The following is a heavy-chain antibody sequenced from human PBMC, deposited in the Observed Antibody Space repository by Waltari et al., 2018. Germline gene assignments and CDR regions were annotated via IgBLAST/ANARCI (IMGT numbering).Heavy chain of an antibody. D-gene: IGHD3-22*01. CDR3: ARHWYGSGYYSYWYFDL. CDR2: IYYSGST. V-gene: IGHV4-39*01. Sequence: QLQLQESGPGLVKPSETLSLTCTVSGGSISSSSYYWGWIRQPPGKGLEWIGSIYYSGSTYYNPSLKSRVTISVDTSKNQFSLKLSSVTAADTAVYYCARHWYGSGYYSYWYFDLWGRGTLVTVSS. CDR1: GGSISSSSYY. J-gene: IGHJ2*01.